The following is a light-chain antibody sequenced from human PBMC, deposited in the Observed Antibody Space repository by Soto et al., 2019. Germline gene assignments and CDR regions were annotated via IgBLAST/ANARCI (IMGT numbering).Light chain of an antibody. CDR1: QSVSSN. Sequence: VLTQSPYTLSLSPGEGATLSCRASQSVSSNLAWYQQKPGQAPRLLIYGASTRATGIPARFSGSGSGTEFTLTISSLQSEDVSVYFCQQYYDWPITLGQGTRLEI. V-gene: IGKV3-15*01. CDR3: QQYYDWPIT. CDR2: GAS. J-gene: IGKJ5*01.